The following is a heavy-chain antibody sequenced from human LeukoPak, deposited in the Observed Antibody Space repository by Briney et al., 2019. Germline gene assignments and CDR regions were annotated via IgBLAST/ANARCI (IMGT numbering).Heavy chain of an antibody. D-gene: IGHD3-3*01. CDR1: GYTFTSYA. CDR2: INTNTGNP. CDR3: ARKKPATIDITIFGVNYMDV. J-gene: IGHJ6*03. V-gene: IGHV7-4-1*02. Sequence: ASVKVSCKASGYTFTSYAMNWVRQAPGQGLEWMGWINTNTGNPTYAQGFTGRFVFSLDTSVSTAYLQISSLKAEDTAVYYCARKKPATIDITIFGVNYMDVWGKGTTVTVSS.